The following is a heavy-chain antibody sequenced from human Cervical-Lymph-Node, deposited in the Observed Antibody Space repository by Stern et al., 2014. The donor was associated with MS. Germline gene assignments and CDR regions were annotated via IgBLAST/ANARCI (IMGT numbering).Heavy chain of an antibody. J-gene: IGHJ6*02. CDR3: ARVSPWVGALFSYGMDV. D-gene: IGHD3-10*01. V-gene: IGHV3-53*01. CDR1: GFSVSNNY. Sequence: EVQLVESGGGLIQPGGSLRLSCAASGFSVSNNYMSWVRQAPGKGLEWVSVLYAGDNTHYADSVKGRFSISRDISKNTVNLQMNNLRAEDTAVYYCARVSPWVGALFSYGMDVWGQGTTVTVS. CDR2: LYAGDNT.